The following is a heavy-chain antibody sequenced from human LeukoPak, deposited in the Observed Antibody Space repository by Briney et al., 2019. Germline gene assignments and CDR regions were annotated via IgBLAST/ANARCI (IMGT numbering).Heavy chain of an antibody. V-gene: IGHV3-23*01. Sequence: GGSLRLSCAASGFTFSSYAMSWVRQAPGKGLEWVSAISGSGGSTYYADSVRGRFTISRDNSKNTLYLQTNSLRAEDTAVYYCAKVMKWSGSYYFDYWGQGTLVTVSS. CDR3: AKVMKWSGSYYFDY. D-gene: IGHD1-26*01. CDR2: ISGSGGST. CDR1: GFTFSSYA. J-gene: IGHJ4*02.